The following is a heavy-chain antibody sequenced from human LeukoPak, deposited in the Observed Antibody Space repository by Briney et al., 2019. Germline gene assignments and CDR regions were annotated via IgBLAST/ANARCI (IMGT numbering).Heavy chain of an antibody. V-gene: IGHV4-34*01. Sequence: SETLSLTCAVYGGSFSGYYWGWIRQPPGKGPEWIGEINHSGSTNYNSSLKSRVTISVDTSKNQFSLKLSSVTAADTAVYYCARGAHLIAAAGRRFDYWGQGTLVTVSS. CDR1: GGSFSGYY. D-gene: IGHD6-13*01. CDR3: ARGAHLIAAAGRRFDY. CDR2: INHSGST. J-gene: IGHJ4*02.